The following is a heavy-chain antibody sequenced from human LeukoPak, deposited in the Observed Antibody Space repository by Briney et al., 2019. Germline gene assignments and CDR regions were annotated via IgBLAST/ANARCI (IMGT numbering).Heavy chain of an antibody. D-gene: IGHD6-13*01. CDR2: IYYSGST. V-gene: IGHV4-59*01. Sequence: SETLSLTCTVSGGSISSYYWSWIRQPPGKGLEWIGYIYYSGSTNYNPSPKSRVTISVDTSKNQFSLKLSSVTAADTAVYYCARASYSSSWYFGVDYYYYGMDVWGQGTTVTVSS. CDR3: ARASYSSSWYFGVDYYYYGMDV. CDR1: GGSISSYY. J-gene: IGHJ6*02.